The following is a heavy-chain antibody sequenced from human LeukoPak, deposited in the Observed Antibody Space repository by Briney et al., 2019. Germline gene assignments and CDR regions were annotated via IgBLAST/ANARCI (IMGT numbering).Heavy chain of an antibody. CDR1: GGSISSSSYY. CDR2: IYYSGST. Sequence: PSETLSLTCTVSGGSISSSSYYWGWIRQPPGKGLEWIGSIYYSGSTYYNPSLKSRVTISVDTSKNQFSLKLSSVTAADTAVYYCARFGSGGDFDYWGQGTLVTVSS. J-gene: IGHJ4*02. CDR3: ARFGSGGDFDY. D-gene: IGHD3-10*01. V-gene: IGHV4-39*07.